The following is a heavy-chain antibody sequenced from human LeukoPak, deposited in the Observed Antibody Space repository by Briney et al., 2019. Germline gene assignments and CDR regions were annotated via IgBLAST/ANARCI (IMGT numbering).Heavy chain of an antibody. CDR2: IYTSGST. V-gene: IGHV4-61*02. Sequence: SETLSLTCTVSGGSISSGSYYWSWIRQPAGKGLEWIGRIYTSGSTNYNPSLKSRVTISVDTSKNQFSLKLSSVTAADTAVYYCARGGRGYSYGLDYWGQGTLVTVSS. J-gene: IGHJ4*02. CDR3: ARGGRGYSYGLDY. CDR1: GGSISSGSYY. D-gene: IGHD5-18*01.